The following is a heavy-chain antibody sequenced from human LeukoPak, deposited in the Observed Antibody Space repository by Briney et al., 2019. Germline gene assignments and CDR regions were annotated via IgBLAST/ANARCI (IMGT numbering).Heavy chain of an antibody. D-gene: IGHD6-13*01. CDR1: GGSISGYY. V-gene: IGHV4-59*01. J-gene: IGHJ6*03. Sequence: PSETLSLTCTVSGGSISGYYWSWIRQPPGKGLEWIGFNYYSGSTNYNPSLKSRVTISVDTSKNQFSLKLNSVTAADTAVYFCARTGQQLVRGHYYYMDAWGKGTTVTVSS. CDR2: NYYSGST. CDR3: ARTGQQLVRGHYYYMDA.